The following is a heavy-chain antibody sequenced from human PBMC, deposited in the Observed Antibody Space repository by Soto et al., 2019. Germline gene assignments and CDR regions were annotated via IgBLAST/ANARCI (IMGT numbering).Heavy chain of an antibody. CDR1: GFSFDDYA. J-gene: IGHJ6*02. CDR3: AKDMENGYNPYYFYGMDV. V-gene: IGHV3-9*01. Sequence: GGSLRLSCEASGFSFDDYAMHWVRQAPGKGLEWVSSISWNSVSIGYADSVKGRFTISRDNAKNSLYLQMNRLRSEDTALYYCAKDMENGYNPYYFYGMDVCGQGTTVTVSS. D-gene: IGHD3-10*01. CDR2: ISWNSVSI.